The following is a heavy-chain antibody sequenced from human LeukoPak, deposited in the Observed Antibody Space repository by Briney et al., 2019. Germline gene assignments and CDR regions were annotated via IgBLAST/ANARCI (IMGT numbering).Heavy chain of an antibody. J-gene: IGHJ4*02. Sequence: GGSLRLSCAASEFTFSGYAMHWVRQAPGKGLVWVSRIKSDGSITSYADSVMGRFTISRDNARNTLYLQMNSLRAEDTAVFYCAKLTYSSSSGYYFDYWGQGTLVTVSS. CDR2: IKSDGSIT. V-gene: IGHV3-74*01. CDR3: AKLTYSSSSGYYFDY. D-gene: IGHD6-6*01. CDR1: EFTFSGYA.